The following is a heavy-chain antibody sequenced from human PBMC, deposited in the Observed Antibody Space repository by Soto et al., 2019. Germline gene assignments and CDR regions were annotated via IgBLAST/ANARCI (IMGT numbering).Heavy chain of an antibody. CDR1: GFTFSDYA. D-gene: IGHD3-10*01. Sequence: GGSLRLSCLASGFTFSDYAMTWALHVPGRGLERVASLDGAGGSTYYAGSVRGRFTNSRDKSQNTLFLQMKRLTVDDAAIYYCTAPRDEYGSGVSCFTYGMDIWGQGTTVTVS. J-gene: IGHJ6*01. V-gene: IGHV3-23*01. CDR2: LDGAGGST. CDR3: TAPRDEYGSGVSCFTYGMDI.